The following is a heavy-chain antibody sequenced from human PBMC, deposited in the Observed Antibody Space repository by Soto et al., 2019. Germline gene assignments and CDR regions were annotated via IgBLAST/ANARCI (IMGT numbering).Heavy chain of an antibody. D-gene: IGHD3-3*01. CDR1: GGSFSGYY. V-gene: IGHV4-34*01. Sequence: SETLSLTCAVYGGSFSGYYWSWIRQPPGKGLEWIGEINHSGSTNYNPSLKSRVTISVDTSKNQFSLKLSSVTAADTAVYYCARAPMEWFDPWGQGTLVTVSS. CDR3: ARAPMEWFDP. CDR2: INHSGST. J-gene: IGHJ5*02.